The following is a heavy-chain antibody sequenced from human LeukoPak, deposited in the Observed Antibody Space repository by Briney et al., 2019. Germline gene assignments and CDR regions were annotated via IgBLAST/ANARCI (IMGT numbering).Heavy chain of an antibody. D-gene: IGHD3-16*01. V-gene: IGHV1-18*01. CDR1: VYTFTSYG. J-gene: IGHJ4*02. CDR2: ISAYNGNT. Sequence: GASVKVSCKASVYTFTSYGISWVRQAPGQGLEWMGWISAYNGNTNYAQKLQGRVTMTTDTSTSTAYMELRSLRSDDTAVYYCARDKDYIWGSSPKFDYWGQGTLVTVSS. CDR3: ARDKDYIWGSSPKFDY.